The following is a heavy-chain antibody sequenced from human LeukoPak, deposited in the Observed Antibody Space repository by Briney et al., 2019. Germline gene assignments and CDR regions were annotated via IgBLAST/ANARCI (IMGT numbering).Heavy chain of an antibody. J-gene: IGHJ4*02. CDR2: ISSSGSTI. V-gene: IGHV3-48*03. Sequence: GGSLRLSCAASGFTFSSYEMNWVRQAPGKGLEWVSYISSSGSTIYYADSVKGRFTISRDNSKNTLYLQMSSLRAEDTAVYYCAKGPVYDYWGQGTLVTVSS. CDR1: GFTFSSYE. D-gene: IGHD5/OR15-5a*01. CDR3: AKGPVYDY.